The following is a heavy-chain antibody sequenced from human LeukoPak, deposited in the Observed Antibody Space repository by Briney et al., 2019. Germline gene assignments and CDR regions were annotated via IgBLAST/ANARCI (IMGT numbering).Heavy chain of an antibody. Sequence: GGSLRLSCAASGFTFDDYAMHWVRQAPGKGLEWVSGISWNSGSIGYADSVKGRFTISRDNSKNTLYLQMNSLRAEDTAVYYCAKGGSLYYYGSGSPFYWGQGTLVTVSS. CDR3: AKGGSLYYYGSGSPFY. CDR2: ISWNSGSI. J-gene: IGHJ4*02. D-gene: IGHD3-10*01. V-gene: IGHV3-9*01. CDR1: GFTFDDYA.